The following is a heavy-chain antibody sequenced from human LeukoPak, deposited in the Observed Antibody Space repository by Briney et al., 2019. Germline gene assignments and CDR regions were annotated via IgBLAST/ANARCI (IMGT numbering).Heavy chain of an antibody. CDR2: IYSGGST. Sequence: GGSLRLSCAASGFTFSTYSMSWVRQAPGKGLEWVSVIYSGGSTYYADSVRGRFTISRDNSKNTLYLQMNSLRAEDTAVYYCAREVSTTRGGVYFDYWGQGTLVTVSS. D-gene: IGHD2/OR15-2a*01. V-gene: IGHV3-66*01. CDR3: AREVSTTRGGVYFDY. J-gene: IGHJ4*02. CDR1: GFTFSTYS.